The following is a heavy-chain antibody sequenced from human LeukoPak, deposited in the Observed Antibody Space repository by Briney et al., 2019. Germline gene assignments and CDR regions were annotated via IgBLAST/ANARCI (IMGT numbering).Heavy chain of an antibody. D-gene: IGHD4-17*01. CDR1: GFTFSSYA. V-gene: IGHV3-30-3*01. J-gene: IGHJ6*02. CDR3: ARDHYGDYVQDYYYGMDV. CDR2: ISYDGSNK. Sequence: GGSLRLSRAASGFTFSSYAMHWVRQAPGKGLEWVAVISYDGSNKYYADSVKGRFTISRDNSKNTLYLQMNSLRAEDTAVYYCARDHYGDYVQDYYYGMDVWGQGTTVTVSS.